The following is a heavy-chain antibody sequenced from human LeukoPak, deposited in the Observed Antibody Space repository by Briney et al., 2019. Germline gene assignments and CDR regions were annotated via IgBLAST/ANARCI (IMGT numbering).Heavy chain of an antibody. CDR1: GYTFTGYY. CDR2: INPNSGGT. D-gene: IGHD3-22*01. Sequence: SVKVSCKASGYTFTGYYMHWVRQAPGQGLEWMGWINPNSGGTNYAQKFQGRVTMTRDTSISTAYMELSRLRSGDTAVYYCARRQYYYDSSGPRYRGAGYYYYTDVWGKGTTVTISS. CDR3: ARRQYYYDSSGPRYRGAGYYYYTDV. V-gene: IGHV1-2*02. J-gene: IGHJ6*03.